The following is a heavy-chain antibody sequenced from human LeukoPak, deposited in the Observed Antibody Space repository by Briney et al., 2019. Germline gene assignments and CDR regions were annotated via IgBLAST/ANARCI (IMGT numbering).Heavy chain of an antibody. J-gene: IGHJ5*02. CDR3: ARDNGYCSSTSCYYWFDP. V-gene: IGHV3-30-3*01. D-gene: IGHD2-2*03. CDR1: GFTFSTYA. CDR2: ISYDGSNK. Sequence: GRSLRLSCAASGFTFSTYAMHWVRQAPGKGLEWVAVISYDGSNKYYADSVKGRFTISRDNSKNTLYLQMNSLRAEDTAVYYCARDNGYCSSTSCYYWFDPWGQGTLVTVSS.